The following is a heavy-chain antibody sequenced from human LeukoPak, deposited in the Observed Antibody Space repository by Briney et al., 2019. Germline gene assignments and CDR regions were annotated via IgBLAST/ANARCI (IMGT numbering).Heavy chain of an antibody. CDR1: GYTFTSYG. D-gene: IGHD3-22*01. CDR2: ISAYNGNT. J-gene: IGHJ4*02. CDR3: ATGTYYYDSSGSYY. V-gene: IGHV1-18*01. Sequence: ASAKVSCKASGYTFTSYGISWVRQAPGQGLEWMGWISAYNGNTNYAQKFQGRVTMTEDTSTDTAYMELSSLRSEDTAVYYCATGTYYYDSSGSYYWGQGTLVTVSS.